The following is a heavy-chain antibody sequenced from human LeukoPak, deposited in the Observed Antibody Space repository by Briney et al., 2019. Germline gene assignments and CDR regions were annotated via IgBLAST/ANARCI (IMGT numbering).Heavy chain of an antibody. J-gene: IGHJ5*02. CDR1: GGSISSYY. CDR2: IYTSGST. V-gene: IGHV4-4*07. D-gene: IGHD3-10*01. Sequence: PSETLSLTCTVSGGSISSYYWSWIRQPAGKGLEWIGRIYTSGSTNYNPSLKSRVTMSVDTSKNQFSLKLSSVTAADTAVYYCARDTRITMVRGVIRVFDPWGQGTLVTVSS. CDR3: ARDTRITMVRGVIRVFDP.